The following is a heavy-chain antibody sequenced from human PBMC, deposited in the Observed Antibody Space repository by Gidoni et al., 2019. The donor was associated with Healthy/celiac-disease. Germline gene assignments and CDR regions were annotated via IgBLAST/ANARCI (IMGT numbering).Heavy chain of an antibody. D-gene: IGHD4-17*01. Sequence: STYYNPSLKSRVTISVDTSKNQFSLKLSSVTAADTAVYYCAARDPPTDYYYYGMDVWGQGTTVTVSS. V-gene: IGHV4-30-2*05. CDR2: ST. CDR3: AARDPPTDYYYYGMDV. J-gene: IGHJ6*02.